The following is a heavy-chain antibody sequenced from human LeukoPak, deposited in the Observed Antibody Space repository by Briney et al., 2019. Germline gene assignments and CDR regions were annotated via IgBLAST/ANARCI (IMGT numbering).Heavy chain of an antibody. D-gene: IGHD6-19*01. CDR1: GFTFSSYA. Sequence: GGSLRLSCAVSGFTFSSYAMTWVRQTPGKGLEWVSSISSSGGSTYYADSVKGRFTISRDNSKSTLYVQMNSLRGEDTAVYYCAKDRIAVAGTACWFDPWGQGTLVTVSS. V-gene: IGHV3-23*01. CDR3: AKDRIAVAGTACWFDP. J-gene: IGHJ5*02. CDR2: ISSSGGST.